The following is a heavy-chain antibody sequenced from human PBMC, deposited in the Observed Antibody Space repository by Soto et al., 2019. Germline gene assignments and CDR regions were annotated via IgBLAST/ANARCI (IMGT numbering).Heavy chain of an antibody. J-gene: IGHJ6*02. Sequence: QVQLVQSGAEVKKPGSSVKVSCKASGGTFSSYAISWVRQAPGQGLEWMGGIIPIFGTANYAQKFQGRVTITADESTRTAYMELSSLRSEDTAVYYCARVSDGAAARPTGRYYYYGMDVWGQGTTVTVSS. CDR3: ARVSDGAAARPTGRYYYYGMDV. CDR1: GGTFSSYA. D-gene: IGHD6-13*01. CDR2: IIPIFGTA. V-gene: IGHV1-69*01.